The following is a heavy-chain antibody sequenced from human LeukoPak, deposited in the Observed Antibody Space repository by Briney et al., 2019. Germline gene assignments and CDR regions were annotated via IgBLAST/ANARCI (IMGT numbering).Heavy chain of an antibody. D-gene: IGHD2-21*01. CDR3: AKDLRYCGGDCYSADAFDI. V-gene: IGHV3-23*01. CDR2: ISGSGRRT. J-gene: IGHJ3*02. Sequence: GGFLRLSCAASGFTFSSYTMNWVRQAPGKGLEWVSGISGSGRRTYYADSVKGRFTISRDNSKNTLYLQMNSLRAEDTAIYYCAKDLRYCGGDCYSADAFDIWGQGTMVTVSS. CDR1: GFTFSSYT.